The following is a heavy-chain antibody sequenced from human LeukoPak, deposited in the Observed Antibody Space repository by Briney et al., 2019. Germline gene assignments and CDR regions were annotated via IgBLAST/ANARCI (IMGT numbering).Heavy chain of an antibody. CDR1: GFTVSSNY. J-gene: IGHJ3*02. D-gene: IGHD3/OR15-3a*01. V-gene: IGHV3-53*01. Sequence: PGGSLRLSCAASGFTVSSNYMSWIRQAPGEGLEWVSVIYSGGSTYYADSVKGRFTISRDNSKNTLYLQMNSLRAEDTAVYYCARAPSLRGYDLGAFDIWGQGTMVTVSS. CDR2: IYSGGST. CDR3: ARAPSLRGYDLGAFDI.